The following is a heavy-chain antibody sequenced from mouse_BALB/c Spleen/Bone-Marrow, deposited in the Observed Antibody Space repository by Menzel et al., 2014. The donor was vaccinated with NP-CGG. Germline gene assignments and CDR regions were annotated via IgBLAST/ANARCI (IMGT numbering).Heavy chain of an antibody. Sequence: DVKLQESGPELVKPGASVKISCKASGYTFTDYNMHWVKQSHGKSLEWIGYIYPNNGGTGYNQKFKNKATLTEDNSSSTAYMELRSLTSEDSAVYYCARGIITLYYYAMDYWGQGTSVTVSS. CDR1: GYTFTDYN. V-gene: IGHV1S29*02. D-gene: IGHD1-2*01. J-gene: IGHJ4*01. CDR2: IYPNNGGT. CDR3: ARGIITLYYYAMDY.